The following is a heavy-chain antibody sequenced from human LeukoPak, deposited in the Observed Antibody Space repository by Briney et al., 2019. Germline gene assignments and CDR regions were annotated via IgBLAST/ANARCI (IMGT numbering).Heavy chain of an antibody. CDR3: ARGGYYYYYMDV. Sequence: PSETLSLTCAVSGYSISSGDYRGWIRQPPGKGLEWIGSIYHSGSTYYNPSLKSRVTISVDRSKNQFSLKLSSVTAADTAVYYCARGGYYYYYMDVWGKGTTVTVSS. V-gene: IGHV4-38-2*01. D-gene: IGHD3-16*01. J-gene: IGHJ6*03. CDR2: IYHSGST. CDR1: GYSISSGDY.